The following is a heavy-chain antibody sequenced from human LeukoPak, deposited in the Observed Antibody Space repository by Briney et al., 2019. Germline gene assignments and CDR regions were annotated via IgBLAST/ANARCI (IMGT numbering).Heavy chain of an antibody. CDR2: INHSGST. V-gene: IGHV4-34*01. CDR3: ARRWGTRTRVLRYFDWLGHNDAFDI. Sequence: SETLSLTCTVSGGSISSYYWNWIRQPPGKGLEWIGEINHSGSTNYNPSLKSRVTISVDTSKNQFSLQLSSVTAADTAVYYCARRWGTRTRVLRYFDWLGHNDAFDIWGQGTMVTVSS. CDR1: GGSISSYY. J-gene: IGHJ3*02. D-gene: IGHD3-9*01.